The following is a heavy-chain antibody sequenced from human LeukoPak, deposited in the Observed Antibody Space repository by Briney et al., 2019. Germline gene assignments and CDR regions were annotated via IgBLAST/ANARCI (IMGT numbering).Heavy chain of an antibody. CDR1: GFTFSSYS. V-gene: IGHV3-21*01. CDR2: ISSSSSYI. J-gene: IGHJ5*02. CDR3: ARGGVVRLGRLDP. D-gene: IGHD2-15*01. Sequence: GGSLRLSCAASGFTFSSYSMNWVRQAPGKGREWVSSISSSSSYIYYADSVKGRFTISRDNAKNSLYLQMNSLRAEDTAVYYCARGGVVRLGRLDPWGQGTLVTVSS.